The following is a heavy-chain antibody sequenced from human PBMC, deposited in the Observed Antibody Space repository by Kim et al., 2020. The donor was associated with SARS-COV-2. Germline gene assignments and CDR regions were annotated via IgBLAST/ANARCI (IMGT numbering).Heavy chain of an antibody. J-gene: IGHJ6*02. D-gene: IGHD6-6*01. CDR2: MNPNSGNT. CDR3: ARGLTEYSSSPEAYYYYGMDV. V-gene: IGHV1-8*01. Sequence: ASVKVSCKASGYTFTSYDINWVRQATGQGLEWMGWMNPNSGNTGYAQKFQGRVTMTRNTSISTAYMELSSLRSEDTAVYYCARGLTEYSSSPEAYYYYGMDVWGQGTTVTVSS. CDR1: GYTFTSYD.